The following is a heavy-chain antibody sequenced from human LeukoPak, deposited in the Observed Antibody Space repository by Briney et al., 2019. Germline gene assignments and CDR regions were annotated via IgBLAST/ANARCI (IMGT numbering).Heavy chain of an antibody. CDR3: TTIAVAGETNFDY. D-gene: IGHD6-19*01. CDR2: IKSKTDGGTT. CDR1: GFTCSNAW. V-gene: IGHV3-15*01. Sequence: GGSLRLSCAASGFTCSNAWMSWVRQAPGKGLEWVGRIKSKTDGGTTDYAAPVKGRFTISRDDSKNTLYLQMNSLKTEDTAVYYCTTIAVAGETNFDYWGQRTLVTVSS. J-gene: IGHJ4*02.